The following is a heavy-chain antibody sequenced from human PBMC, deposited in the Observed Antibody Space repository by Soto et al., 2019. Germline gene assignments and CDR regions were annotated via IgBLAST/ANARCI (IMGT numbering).Heavy chain of an antibody. Sequence: QVQLVQSGAEVKKPGSSVKVSCKASGGTFSSYAISWVRQDPGQGLEWMGGIIPISDTTNYAQKFQGRVTITADESTSTAYMELSRLRSEDTAVYYCARSQGSSTSLEIYYYYYYGMDVWGQGTTVTVSS. CDR1: GGTFSSYA. CDR3: ARSQGSSTSLEIYYYYYYGMDV. CDR2: IIPISDTT. D-gene: IGHD2-2*01. J-gene: IGHJ6*02. V-gene: IGHV1-69*01.